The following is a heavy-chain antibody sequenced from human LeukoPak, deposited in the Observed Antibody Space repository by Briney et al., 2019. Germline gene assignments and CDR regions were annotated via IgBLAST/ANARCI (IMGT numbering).Heavy chain of an antibody. J-gene: IGHJ4*02. Sequence: GGSLRLSCAASGFTFSSYAMSWVRQAPGKGLEWVSAISGSGGSTSYADSVKGRFTISRDNSKNTLYLQMNSLRAEDTAVYYCAKDMSVWELLPSPADDYWGQGTLVTVSS. CDR3: AKDMSVWELLPSPADDY. CDR1: GFTFSSYA. V-gene: IGHV3-23*01. CDR2: ISGSGGST. D-gene: IGHD1-26*01.